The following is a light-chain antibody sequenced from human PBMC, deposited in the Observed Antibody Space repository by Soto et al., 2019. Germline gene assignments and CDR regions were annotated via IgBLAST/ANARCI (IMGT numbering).Light chain of an antibody. J-gene: IGKJ4*01. V-gene: IGKV1-33*01. CDR2: DAS. CDR3: QQYDNLPLT. Sequence: IQLTQSPSSLSASVGDRVTITCRAGQGLSSYLAWYQQKPGKAPKLLIYDASNLETGVPSRFSGSGSGTDFTFTISSLQPEDIATYYCQQYDNLPLTFGGGTKVDI. CDR1: QGLSSY.